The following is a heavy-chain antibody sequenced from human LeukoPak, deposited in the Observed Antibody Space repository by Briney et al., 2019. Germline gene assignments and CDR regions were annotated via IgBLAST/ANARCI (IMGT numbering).Heavy chain of an antibody. D-gene: IGHD1-26*01. CDR1: GFSVSSNY. J-gene: IGHJ4*02. V-gene: IGHV3-53*01. CDR3: ARGEGGSYFYNY. CDR2: IYSGGST. Sequence: GGSLRLSCAASGFSVSSNYMSWVRQAPGKGLEWVSVIYSGGSTYYADSVKGRFTISRDNSKNTLHLQMNSLRAEDTAVYFCARGEGGSYFYNYWGQGTLVTVSS.